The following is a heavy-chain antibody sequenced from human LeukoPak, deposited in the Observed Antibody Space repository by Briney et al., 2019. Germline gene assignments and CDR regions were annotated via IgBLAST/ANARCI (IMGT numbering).Heavy chain of an antibody. CDR3: ARDYDISTGYKNGMDV. CDR1: GYTFTGYY. V-gene: IGHV1-2*02. J-gene: IGHJ6*02. D-gene: IGHD3-9*01. Sequence: GASVKVSCKASGYTFTGYYMHWVRQAPGQGLEWMGWINPNSGGTNYAQKFQGRVTMTRDTSISTAYMELSRLRSDDTAVYYCARDYDISTGYKNGMDVWGQGTTVTVS. CDR2: INPNSGGT.